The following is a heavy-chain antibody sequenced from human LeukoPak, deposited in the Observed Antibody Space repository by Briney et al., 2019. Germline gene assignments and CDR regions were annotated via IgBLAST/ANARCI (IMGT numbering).Heavy chain of an antibody. J-gene: IGHJ4*02. CDR3: ARRRRSGSYYFDY. CDR2: IYHSGST. CDR1: GGSISSGYY. D-gene: IGHD1-26*01. Sequence: ASETLSLTCTVSGGSISSGYYWGWIRQPPGKGLQWIGTIYHSGSTYYNPSLKSRVTISVDTSKNQFSLKLSSVTAADTAVYYCARRRRSGSYYFDYWGQGTLVTVSS. V-gene: IGHV4-38-2*02.